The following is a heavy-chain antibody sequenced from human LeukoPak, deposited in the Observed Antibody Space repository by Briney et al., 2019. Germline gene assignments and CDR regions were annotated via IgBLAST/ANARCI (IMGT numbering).Heavy chain of an antibody. D-gene: IGHD1-26*01. CDR1: GGSISSSSYY. V-gene: IGHV4-39*01. CDR2: FYHSGTT. CDR3: ATSGGLLLSGFDP. Sequence: PSEPLSLTCTVSGGSISSSSYYWGWIRQPPGKGLEWIGSFYHSGTTHYNPSLKSRLTISADTSKNQFSLKLSSVTAADTAVYYCATSGGLLLSGFDPWGQGIPVTVSS. J-gene: IGHJ5*02.